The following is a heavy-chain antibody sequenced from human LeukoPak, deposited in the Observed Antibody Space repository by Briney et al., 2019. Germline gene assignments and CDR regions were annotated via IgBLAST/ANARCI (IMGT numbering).Heavy chain of an antibody. CDR3: ARDLSGSYMSDY. D-gene: IGHD3-10*01. J-gene: IGHJ4*02. CDR1: GFTFDDYG. CDR2: INWNGGST. Sequence: GGSLRLSCAASGFTFDDYGMTWVRQVPGKGLEWVSGINWNGGSTGYADSVKGRFTISRDNSKNTLYLQMNSLTDEDTAVYYCARDLSGSYMSDYWGQGTLVTVSS. V-gene: IGHV3-20*04.